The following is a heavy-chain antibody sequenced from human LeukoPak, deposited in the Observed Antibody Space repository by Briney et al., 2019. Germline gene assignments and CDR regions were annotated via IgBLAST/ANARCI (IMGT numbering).Heavy chain of an antibody. CDR2: MKRDGSEI. CDR1: GFTFSTYW. Sequence: GGSLRLSCSASGFTFSTYWMSWVRQAPGKGLEWVANMKRDGSEIYYVDSVRGRFTISRDNARNSLYLQMNSLRAEDTAVYYCAREIRVDTAMVADAFDIWGQGTMVTVSP. CDR3: AREIRVDTAMVADAFDI. J-gene: IGHJ3*02. D-gene: IGHD5-18*01. V-gene: IGHV3-7*03.